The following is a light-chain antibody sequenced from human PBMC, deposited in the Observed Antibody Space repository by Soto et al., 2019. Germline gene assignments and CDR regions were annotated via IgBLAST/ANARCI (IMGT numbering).Light chain of an antibody. CDR2: DVS. CDR3: TSFTTSSTYV. J-gene: IGLJ1*01. CDR1: SSDVGSYNY. V-gene: IGLV2-14*01. Sequence: HSVLTQPASVSGSPGQSITISCSGTSSDVGSYNYVSWYQQHPGKAPKLMIYDVSNRPSGVSNRFSGSKSGNTASLTISGLQAEDEADYYCTSFTTSSTYVFGTGTKVTVL.